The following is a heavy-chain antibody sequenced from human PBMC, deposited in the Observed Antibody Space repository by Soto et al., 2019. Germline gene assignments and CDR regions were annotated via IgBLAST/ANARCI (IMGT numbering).Heavy chain of an antibody. D-gene: IGHD6-6*01. Sequence: ASVKVSCKASGGTFSSYAISWVRQAPGQGLEWMGGIIPIFGTANYAQKFQGRVTITADESTSTAYMELSSLRSEDTAVYYCATEYSSSPEYYYYYYGMDVWGQGTTVTVSS. CDR1: GGTFSSYA. CDR3: ATEYSSSPEYYYYYYGMDV. V-gene: IGHV1-69*13. J-gene: IGHJ6*02. CDR2: IIPIFGTA.